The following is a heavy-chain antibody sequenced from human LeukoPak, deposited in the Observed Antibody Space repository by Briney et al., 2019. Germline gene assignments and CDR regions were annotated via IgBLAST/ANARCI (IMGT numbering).Heavy chain of an antibody. Sequence: SETLSLTCTVSGVSISSSNSYWGWIRQPLGKGLEWIGSIYHSGNTYYNPSLKSRVTISGDRSKNQFSLNVSSVTAADTAIYYCARGLRGTSVSHVFDIWGQGTMVTVSS. CDR2: IYHSGNT. D-gene: IGHD2-8*02. V-gene: IGHV4-39*07. CDR1: GVSISSSNSY. CDR3: ARGLRGTSVSHVFDI. J-gene: IGHJ3*02.